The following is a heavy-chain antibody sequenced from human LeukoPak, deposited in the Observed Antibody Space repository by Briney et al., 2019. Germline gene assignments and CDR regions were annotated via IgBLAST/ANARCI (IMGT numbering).Heavy chain of an antibody. CDR3: ARASDGDYYYYYYMDV. CDR1: GGSISSYY. D-gene: IGHD4-17*01. V-gene: IGHV4-4*07. J-gene: IGHJ6*03. Sequence: PSETLSLTCTVSGGSISSYYWSWIRQPAGKGLEWIGRIYTSGSTNYNHSLKSRVIMSVDTSKNQFSLKLSSVTAADTAVYYCARASDGDYYYYYYMDVWGKGTTVTVSS. CDR2: IYTSGST.